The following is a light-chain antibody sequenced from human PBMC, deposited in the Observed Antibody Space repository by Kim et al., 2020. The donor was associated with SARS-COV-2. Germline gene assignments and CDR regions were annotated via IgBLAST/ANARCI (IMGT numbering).Light chain of an antibody. V-gene: IGKV1-17*01. CDR3: LQHSTYPIT. J-gene: IGKJ5*01. CDR2: GAS. Sequence: ASGGDRVTITCRASQDIRNELGGYEQNPGRAPKRLIYGASSLQSGVPSRFSGSGSGTEFTLTITSVQPEDFATYFCLQHSTYPITFGQGTRLEI. CDR1: QDIRNE.